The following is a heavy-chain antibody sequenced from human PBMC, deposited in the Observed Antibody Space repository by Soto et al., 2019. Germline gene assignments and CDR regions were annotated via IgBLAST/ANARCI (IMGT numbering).Heavy chain of an antibody. CDR1: GGSLSDYY. CDR2: INHSGNT. D-gene: IGHD4-17*01. Sequence: QVQLQQWGAGLLKPSETLSLTCTVYGGSLSDYYWSWIRQPPGKGLEWIGEINHSGNTNANPSLNNRGTISVDTSKNQFSLILSSVTAADTAVYYCARETTTVARGYYYYGMDVWGQGTTVTVSS. J-gene: IGHJ6*02. CDR3: ARETTTVARGYYYYGMDV. V-gene: IGHV4-34*01.